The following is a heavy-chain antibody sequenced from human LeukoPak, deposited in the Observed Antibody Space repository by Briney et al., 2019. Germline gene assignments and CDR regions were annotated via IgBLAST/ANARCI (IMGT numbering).Heavy chain of an antibody. J-gene: IGHJ4*02. CDR1: GFTFSSYG. Sequence: GRSLRLSCAASGFTFSSYGMHWVRQAPGKGLEWVAVISYDGSNKYYADSVKGRFTISRDNSKNTLYLQMNSLRAEDTAVYYCAKLCVTAAPVFDYWGQGTLVTVSS. CDR2: ISYDGSNK. D-gene: IGHD2-21*02. V-gene: IGHV3-30*18. CDR3: AKLCVTAAPVFDY.